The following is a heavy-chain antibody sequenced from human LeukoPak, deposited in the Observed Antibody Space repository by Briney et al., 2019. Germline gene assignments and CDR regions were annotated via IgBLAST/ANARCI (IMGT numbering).Heavy chain of an antibody. CDR2: ISGRGGST. J-gene: IGHJ4*02. CDR3: AKDPARDLDY. V-gene: IGHV3-23*01. Sequence: GGSLRLSCAASGFTFSSYAMSWVRQAPGKGLEWGSAISGRGGSTYYADSVKGRFTSSRDNSKNTLYLQMNSLRAEDTAVYYCAKDPARDLDYWGQGTLVTVSS. CDR1: GFTFSSYA.